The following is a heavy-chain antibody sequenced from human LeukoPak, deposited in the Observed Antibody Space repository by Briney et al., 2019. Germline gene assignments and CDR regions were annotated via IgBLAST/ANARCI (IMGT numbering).Heavy chain of an antibody. CDR2: IYYSGGT. J-gene: IGHJ5*02. Sequence: SETLSLTCTVSGGSISSYYWSWIRQPPGKGLEWIGYIYYSGGTNYNPSLKSRVTISVDTSKNQFSLKLSSVTAADTAVYYCARAGRGTSGSYPVDPWGQGTLVTVSS. CDR3: ARAGRGTSGSYPVDP. V-gene: IGHV4-59*01. CDR1: GGSISSYY. D-gene: IGHD1-26*01.